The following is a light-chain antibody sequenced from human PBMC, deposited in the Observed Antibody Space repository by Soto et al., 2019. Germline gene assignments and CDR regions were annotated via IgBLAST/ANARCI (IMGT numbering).Light chain of an antibody. CDR1: QGIGNA. CDR2: GAS. Sequence: AIQMTQSPSSLSVSVGDRVTISCRASQGIGNALAWYQQKPGKPPKLLIYGASNLQSGVPARFSGSGSGTDFTLAISSLQSEDSATYYCLQDINYPWTFGQGTKVEIK. CDR3: LQDINYPWT. V-gene: IGKV1-6*01. J-gene: IGKJ1*01.